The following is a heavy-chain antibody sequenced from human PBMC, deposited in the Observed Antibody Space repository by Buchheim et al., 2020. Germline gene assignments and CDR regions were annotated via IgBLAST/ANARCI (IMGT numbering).Heavy chain of an antibody. CDR2: INHSGST. D-gene: IGHD3-10*01. Sequence: QVQLQQWGAGLLKPSETLSLTCAVYGGSFSGYYWSWIRQPPGKGLEWIGEINHSGSTNYNPSLKSRVTISVDTSKNQLSLKLSSVTAADTAVYYCARTHYYGSGSYYKAYYYGMDVWGQGTT. J-gene: IGHJ6*02. CDR1: GGSFSGYY. V-gene: IGHV4-34*01. CDR3: ARTHYYGSGSYYKAYYYGMDV.